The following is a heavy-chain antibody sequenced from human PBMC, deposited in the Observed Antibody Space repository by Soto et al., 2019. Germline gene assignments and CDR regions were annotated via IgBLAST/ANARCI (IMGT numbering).Heavy chain of an antibody. CDR2: MTDSGDRT. CDR3: VKETSGNWGYMAE. D-gene: IGHD7-27*01. Sequence: EVQLLESGGGLVQPGGSLRLSCAGSGFTFSNYGMSWGRQAPGQGLEWVTSMTDSGDRTEYAYPVKGRFTISRDNSKNTLYLQMTSLRAEDTAVYYCVKETSGNWGYMAEWGRGTTVTVSS. J-gene: IGHJ6*02. V-gene: IGHV3-23*01. CDR1: GFTFSNYG.